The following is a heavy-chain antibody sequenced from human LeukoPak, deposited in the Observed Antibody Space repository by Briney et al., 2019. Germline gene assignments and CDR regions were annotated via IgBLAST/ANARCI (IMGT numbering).Heavy chain of an antibody. CDR3: ARGLPYSGSYLDAFDI. V-gene: IGHV3-21*01. CDR1: GFTFSSYS. Sequence: GGSLRLSCTASGFTFSSYSMNWVRQAPGKGLEWVSSIRGTSSNIYYADSVKGRFTVSRDNAKNSLYLQMNSLRAEDTAVYYCARGLPYSGSYLDAFDIWAKGQWSPSLQ. D-gene: IGHD1-26*01. J-gene: IGHJ3*02. CDR2: IRGTSSNI.